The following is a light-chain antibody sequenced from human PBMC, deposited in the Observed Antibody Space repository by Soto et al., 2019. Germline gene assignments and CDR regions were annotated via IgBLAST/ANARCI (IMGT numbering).Light chain of an antibody. V-gene: IGKV1-5*03. CDR2: KAS. CDR1: QSIRSW. Sequence: DIQMTQSPSTLSASVGDRVTITCRASQSIRSWLAWYQQKPGKAPKFLIYKASNLESGVPSRFSGGGSGKEFTLTIISLQPDDFATYFGQQYYNYPLTVGGGTKVEIK. J-gene: IGKJ4*01. CDR3: QQYYNYPLT.